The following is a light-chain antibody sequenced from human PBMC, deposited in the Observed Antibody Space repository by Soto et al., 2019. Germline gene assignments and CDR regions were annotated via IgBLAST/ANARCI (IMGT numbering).Light chain of an antibody. CDR2: DAI. Sequence: EVVMSRSPATLSVSPGERATLSCGASQSVTTNLAWYQQKPGQAPRLLIYDAIARATGIPARFSGSGSGTEFTLTISGLQSEDSAVYYCHQYNKWPYTFGQGSIVDIK. J-gene: IGKJ2*01. CDR3: HQYNKWPYT. V-gene: IGKV3-15*01. CDR1: QSVTTN.